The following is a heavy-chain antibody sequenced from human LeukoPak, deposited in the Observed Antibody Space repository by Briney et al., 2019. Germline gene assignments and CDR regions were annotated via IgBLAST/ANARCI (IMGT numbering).Heavy chain of an antibody. D-gene: IGHD5-24*01. CDR3: ARVRDGYNDAFDI. J-gene: IGHJ3*02. V-gene: IGHV1-46*01. Sequence: ASVKVSCKASGYTFTSYYMHWVRQAPGQGLEWMGIINPSGGSTTYAQKLQGRVTMTRDTSTSTVYMELSSLRSEDTAVYYCARVRDGYNDAFDIWGQGTMVTVS. CDR2: INPSGGST. CDR1: GYTFTSYY.